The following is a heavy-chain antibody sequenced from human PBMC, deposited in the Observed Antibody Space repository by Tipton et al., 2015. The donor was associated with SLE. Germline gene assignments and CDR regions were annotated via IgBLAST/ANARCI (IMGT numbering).Heavy chain of an antibody. J-gene: IGHJ5*02. CDR2: ISHSGST. D-gene: IGHD3-22*01. V-gene: IGHV4-38-2*01. Sequence: TLSLTCVVSGHSIRSGYYWGWIRQPPGKGLEWIGSISHSGSTYYNPSLKSRVTISVDTSKNQFSLKVTSVTAADTAVYYCARAITETRYYDSSAHYYQWFDPWGQGTLVTVSS. CDR1: GHSIRSGYY. CDR3: ARAITETRYYDSSAHYYQWFDP.